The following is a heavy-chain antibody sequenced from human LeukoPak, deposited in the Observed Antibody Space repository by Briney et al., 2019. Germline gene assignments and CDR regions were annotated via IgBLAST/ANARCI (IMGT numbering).Heavy chain of an antibody. V-gene: IGHV3-33*01. Sequence: GGSLRLSCAASGFTFSSHGMHWVRQAPGKGLEWVAVICYDGSNKYYADSVKGRFTISRDNSKNTLYLQMNSLRAEDTAVYFCARGYGSGSPLYYYYGMDVWGKGTTVTVSS. CDR2: ICYDGSNK. J-gene: IGHJ6*04. CDR1: GFTFSSHG. CDR3: ARGYGSGSPLYYYYGMDV. D-gene: IGHD3-10*01.